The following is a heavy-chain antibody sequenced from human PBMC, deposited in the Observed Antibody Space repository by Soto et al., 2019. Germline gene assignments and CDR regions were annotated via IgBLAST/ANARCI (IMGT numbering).Heavy chain of an antibody. CDR3: ARELAAAGPFDY. Sequence: QVQLVQSGAEVKKPGASVKVSCKASGYTFTSYGISWVRQAPGRGLEWMGWISAYNGNTNYAQKIQGRVTMTTDTTTRNAYMKMRSPRSDETVVYYCARELAAAGPFDYWGQGTLVTVSS. CDR2: ISAYNGNT. J-gene: IGHJ4*02. CDR1: GYTFTSYG. D-gene: IGHD6-13*01. V-gene: IGHV1-18*01.